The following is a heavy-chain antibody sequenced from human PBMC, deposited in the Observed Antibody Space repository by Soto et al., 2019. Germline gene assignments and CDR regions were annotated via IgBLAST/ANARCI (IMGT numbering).Heavy chain of an antibody. CDR3: ARDLNTVTTAYFHH. D-gene: IGHD4-17*01. CDR2: ISSSSSYI. J-gene: IGHJ1*01. V-gene: IGHV3-21*01. CDR1: GFTFNTYS. Sequence: GGSLRLSCAASGFTFNTYSMNWVRRAPGRGLEWVSSISSSSSYIYYADSVKGRFTISRDNAKHSLYLQMNSLRAEDTAVYYCARDLNTVTTAYFHHWGQGTLVTVSS.